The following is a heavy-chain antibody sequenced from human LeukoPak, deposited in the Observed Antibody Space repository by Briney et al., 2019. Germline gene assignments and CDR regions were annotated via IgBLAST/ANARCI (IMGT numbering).Heavy chain of an antibody. V-gene: IGHV3-23*01. CDR3: AKDGYPSDSDFWTGYFNENWFDS. CDR2: ISGSGAST. Sequence: PGGSLRLSCAASGFTFSTYAMTWVRQAPGKGLEWVSAISGSGASTYYADSVKGRFTISRDNSKNTLYLQMNSLRAEDTAVYYCAKDGYPSDSDFWTGYFNENWFDSWGQGTLVTVSP. CDR1: GFTFSTYA. D-gene: IGHD3/OR15-3a*01. J-gene: IGHJ5*01.